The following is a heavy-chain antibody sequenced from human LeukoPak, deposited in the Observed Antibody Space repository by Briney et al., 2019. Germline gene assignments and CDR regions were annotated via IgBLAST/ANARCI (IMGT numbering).Heavy chain of an antibody. D-gene: IGHD3-16*01. CDR3: ARYLGGYYFDY. CDR2: ISSSSYI. V-gene: IGHV3-21*01. CDR1: GFTFSSYS. J-gene: IGHJ4*02. Sequence: GGSLRLSCAASGFTFSSYSMNWVRQAPGKGLEWVSSISSSSYIYYADSVKGRFTISRDNAKNSLYLQMNSLRAEDTAVYYCARYLGGYYFDYWGQGTLVTVSS.